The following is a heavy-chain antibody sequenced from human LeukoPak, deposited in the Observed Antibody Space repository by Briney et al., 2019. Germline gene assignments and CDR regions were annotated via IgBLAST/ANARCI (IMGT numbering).Heavy chain of an antibody. V-gene: IGHV3-30-3*01. CDR2: ISYDGSNK. J-gene: IGHJ4*02. Sequence: GRSLRLSRAASGFTFSSYAMHWVRQAPGKGLEWVAVISYDGSNKYYADSVKGRFTISRDNSKNTLYLQMNSLTTEDTAVYFCARNDRSIVVVVPAAIPYWGQGTLVTVSS. CDR3: ARNDRSIVVVVPAAIPY. CDR1: GFTFSSYA. D-gene: IGHD2-2*01.